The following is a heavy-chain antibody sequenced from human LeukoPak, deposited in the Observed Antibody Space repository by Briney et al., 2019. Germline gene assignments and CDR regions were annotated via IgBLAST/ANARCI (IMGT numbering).Heavy chain of an antibody. Sequence: GGSLRLSCAASGFTVSSNYMSWVRQAPGKGLEWASVIYSGGSTYYADSVKGRFTISRDNSKNTLYLQMNSLRAEDTAVYYCARLSDSSGYLGDFDYWGQGTLVTVSS. V-gene: IGHV3-53*01. CDR3: ARLSDSSGYLGDFDY. J-gene: IGHJ4*02. CDR1: GFTVSSNY. CDR2: IYSGGST. D-gene: IGHD3-22*01.